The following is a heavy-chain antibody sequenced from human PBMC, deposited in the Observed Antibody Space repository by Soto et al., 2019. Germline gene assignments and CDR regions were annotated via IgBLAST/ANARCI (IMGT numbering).Heavy chain of an antibody. D-gene: IGHD3-22*01. Sequence: KPGGSLRLSCAASGFTFSDYYMSWIRQAPGKGLEWVSYISSSGSTIYYADSVKGRFTISRDNAKNSLYLQMNSLRAEDTAVYYCARDLGYYYDSSGYYPNDYWGQGTLVTVSS. CDR2: ISSSGSTI. CDR1: GFTFSDYY. CDR3: ARDLGYYYDSSGYYPNDY. J-gene: IGHJ4*02. V-gene: IGHV3-11*01.